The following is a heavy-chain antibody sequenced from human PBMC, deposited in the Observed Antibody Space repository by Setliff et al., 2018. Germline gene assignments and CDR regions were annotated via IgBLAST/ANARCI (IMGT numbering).Heavy chain of an antibody. J-gene: IGHJ4*02. CDR3: ATGPDIGEFGGNYFNY. D-gene: IGHD2-15*01. CDR1: GGTSSRYA. Sequence: SVKVSCKASGGTSSRYAISWVRQAPGQGLEWMGGSIPMYRTTKYAQKFQGRVTITTDESTTTAYMELSSLRSEDTAVYYCATGPDIGEFGGNYFNYWGQGTLVTVSS. CDR2: SIPMYRTT. V-gene: IGHV1-69*05.